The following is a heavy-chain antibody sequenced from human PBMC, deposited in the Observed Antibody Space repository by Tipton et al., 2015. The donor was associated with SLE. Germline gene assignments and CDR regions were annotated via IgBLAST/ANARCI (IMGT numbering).Heavy chain of an antibody. Sequence: SGFTFSSYGMHWVRQAPGKGLEWVAFIRSDGSNKYYADSVKGRFTISSDNSKNTQYLQMNSLRAEDTAVYYCAKDLSSSHRGFDYWGPGTRVTVSS. J-gene: IGHJ4*02. D-gene: IGHD6-6*01. CDR1: GFTFSSYG. CDR2: IRSDGSNK. CDR3: AKDLSSSHRGFDY. V-gene: IGHV3-30*02.